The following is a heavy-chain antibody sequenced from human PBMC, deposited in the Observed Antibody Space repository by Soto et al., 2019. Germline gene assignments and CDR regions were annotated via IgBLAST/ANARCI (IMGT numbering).Heavy chain of an antibody. CDR2: ISYDGSNK. J-gene: IGHJ4*02. V-gene: IGHV3-30-3*02. CDR3: AKQVRDGTSSPYYFDY. CDR1: GFTFSSYA. D-gene: IGHD6-6*01. Sequence: GGSLRLSCAASGFTFSSYAMHWVRQAPGKWLEWVAVISYDGSNKYYADSVKGRFTISRENSKNTLYLQMNSLRAEDTAVYYCAKQVRDGTSSPYYFDYWGQGTLVTVAS.